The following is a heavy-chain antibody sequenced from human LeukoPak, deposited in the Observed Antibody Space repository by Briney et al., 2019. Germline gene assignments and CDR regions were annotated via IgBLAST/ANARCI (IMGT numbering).Heavy chain of an antibody. D-gene: IGHD2/OR15-2a*01. Sequence: SETLSLTCTVSGGFISSYYWSWIRQPPGKGLEWIGYISYIGSTNYNPSLKSRVNMSVEPSKNQFSLTLRPATAADPAVFFLARGLFLVYYYYMDVWGKGTTVTVSS. V-gene: IGHV4-59*01. CDR3: ARGLFLVYYYYMDV. J-gene: IGHJ6*03. CDR2: ISYIGST. CDR1: GGFISSYY.